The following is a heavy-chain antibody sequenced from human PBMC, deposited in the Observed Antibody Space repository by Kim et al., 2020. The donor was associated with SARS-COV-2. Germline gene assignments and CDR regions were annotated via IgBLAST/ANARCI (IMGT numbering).Heavy chain of an antibody. D-gene: IGHD1-1*01. J-gene: IGHJ4*02. CDR3: AKTGRTNRYRGPYFDY. V-gene: IGHV3-23*01. CDR2: ISGSGGST. Sequence: GGSLRLSCAASGFTFSSYAMSWVRQAPGKGLEWVSAISGSGGSTYYADSVKGRFTISRDNSKNTLYLQMNSLRAEDTAVYYCAKTGRTNRYRGPYFDYWGQGTLVTVSS. CDR1: GFTFSSYA.